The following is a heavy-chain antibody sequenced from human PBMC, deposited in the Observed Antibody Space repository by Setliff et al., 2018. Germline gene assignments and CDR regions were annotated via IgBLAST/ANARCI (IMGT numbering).Heavy chain of an antibody. Sequence: GASVKVSCKASGYTFTRYYMYWVRQAPGQGLEWMGIINVGGGSTTYSQKFQGRVTITRDTSASTAYMELSSLRSDDTAVYYCARVDYYGSGNYYDHWGQGTLVTVSS. V-gene: IGHV1-46*01. D-gene: IGHD3-10*01. CDR2: INVGGGST. CDR1: GYTFTRYY. CDR3: ARVDYYGSGNYYDH. J-gene: IGHJ4*02.